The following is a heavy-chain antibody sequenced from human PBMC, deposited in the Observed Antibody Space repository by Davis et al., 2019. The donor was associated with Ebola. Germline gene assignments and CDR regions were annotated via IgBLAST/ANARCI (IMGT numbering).Heavy chain of an antibody. CDR2: MNPNSRNT. J-gene: IGHJ6*02. CDR3: ARGFTTDYYYYGMDV. V-gene: IGHV1-8*01. CDR1: GYTFTSYD. D-gene: IGHD1-26*01. Sequence: ASVKVSCKASGYTFTSYDINWVRQATGQGLEWMGWMNPNSRNTGYAQKFQGRVTMTRNTSISTAYMELSSLRSEDTAVYYCARGFTTDYYYYGMDVWGQGTTVTVSS.